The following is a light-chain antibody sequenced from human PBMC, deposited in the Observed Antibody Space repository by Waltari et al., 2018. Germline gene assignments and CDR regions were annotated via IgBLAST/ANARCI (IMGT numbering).Light chain of an antibody. Sequence: DIQMTQSPSTLSASVGDRVTVTCRASQSISTWLAWYQQKPGKAPKLLIYKASTLESGVPLRFSGSGAGTAFSLTISSLQPDDFATYYCQEYHSYSRTFGQGTKVEIK. CDR3: QEYHSYSRT. V-gene: IGKV1-5*03. J-gene: IGKJ1*01. CDR2: KAS. CDR1: QSISTW.